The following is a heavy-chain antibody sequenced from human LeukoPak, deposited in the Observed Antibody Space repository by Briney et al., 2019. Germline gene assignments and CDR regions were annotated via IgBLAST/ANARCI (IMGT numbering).Heavy chain of an antibody. D-gene: IGHD4-17*01. J-gene: IGHJ4*02. CDR1: GFLVNDYG. CDR3: ARASYDYGEHFDY. CDR2: ISSSSSTI. V-gene: IGHV3-48*01. Sequence: GGSLRLSCAASGFLVNDYGMHWVRQAPGKGLEWVSYISSSSSTIYYADSVKGRLTISRDNAKNSLYLQMNSLRAEDTAVYYCARASYDYGEHFDYWGQGTLVTVSS.